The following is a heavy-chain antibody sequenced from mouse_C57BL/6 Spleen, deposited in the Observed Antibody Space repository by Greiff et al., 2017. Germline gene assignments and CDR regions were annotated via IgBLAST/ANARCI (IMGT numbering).Heavy chain of an antibody. Sequence: VQLQQPGPELVKPGASVKISCKASGYSFTDYNMNWVKQSNGQSLEWIGVINPNDGTTSYNKKFKGKATLTVDKSSSTAYMQLISLTSEDSAVYYCAREGTTVYAMGYWGQGASVTVAS. CDR3: AREGTTVYAMGY. D-gene: IGHD1-1*01. V-gene: IGHV1-39*01. CDR2: INPNDGTT. CDR1: GYSFTDYN. J-gene: IGHJ4*01.